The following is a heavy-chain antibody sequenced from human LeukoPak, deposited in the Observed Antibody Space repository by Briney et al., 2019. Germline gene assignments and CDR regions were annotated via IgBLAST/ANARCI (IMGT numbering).Heavy chain of an antibody. J-gene: IGHJ3*02. CDR1: GFTFSTYS. D-gene: IGHD1-1*01. CDR2: ISSSSSYI. Sequence: PGGSLRLSCAASGFTFSTYSMNWVRQAPGKGLGWVSSISSSSSYIYYADSVKGRFTISRDNAKNSLYLQMNSLRAEDTAVYYCARDVFGVQLERHSVDAFDIWGQGTMVTVSS. V-gene: IGHV3-21*01. CDR3: ARDVFGVQLERHSVDAFDI.